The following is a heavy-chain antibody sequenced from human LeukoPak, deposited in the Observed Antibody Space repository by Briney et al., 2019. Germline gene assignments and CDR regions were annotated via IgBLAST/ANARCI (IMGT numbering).Heavy chain of an antibody. V-gene: IGHV3-48*03. CDR2: ISSSGSTI. J-gene: IGHJ4*02. CDR1: GFTFSSYE. CDR3: ARGGYSSGWSYFDY. Sequence: GGSLRLACAASGFTFSSYERDWVRQAPGKGQEWVSYISSSGSTIYYADSVKGRFTISRDNAKNSLYLQMNSLRAEDTAVYYCARGGYSSGWSYFDYWGQGTLVTVSS. D-gene: IGHD6-19*01.